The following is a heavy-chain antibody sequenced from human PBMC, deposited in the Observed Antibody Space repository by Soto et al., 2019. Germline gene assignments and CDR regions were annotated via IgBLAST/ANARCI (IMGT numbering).Heavy chain of an antibody. CDR3: ARGHGDRLKNYYYYYYMDV. V-gene: IGHV3-7*01. Sequence: PGGSLRLSCAASGFTFSSYWMSWVRQAPGKGLEWVANIKQDGSEKYYVDSVKGRFTISRDNAKNSLYLQMNSLRAEDTAVYYCARGHGDRLKNYYYYYYMDVWGKGTTVTVSS. D-gene: IGHD4-17*01. CDR2: IKQDGSEK. J-gene: IGHJ6*03. CDR1: GFTFSSYW.